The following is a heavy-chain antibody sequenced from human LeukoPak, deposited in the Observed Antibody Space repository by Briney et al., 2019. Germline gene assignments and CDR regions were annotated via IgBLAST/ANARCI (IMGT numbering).Heavy chain of an antibody. D-gene: IGHD6-19*01. V-gene: IGHV1-18*01. CDR1: GYTFTSYG. CDR2: ISAYNGNT. Sequence: GASVKVSCKASGYTFTSYGISWVRQAPGQGLEWMGWISAYNGNTNYAQKLQGRVTMTTDTSTSTAYMELRSLRSDDTAVYYCARDGGSGWVSDNWFDPWGQGTLVTVSS. CDR3: ARDGGSGWVSDNWFDP. J-gene: IGHJ5*02.